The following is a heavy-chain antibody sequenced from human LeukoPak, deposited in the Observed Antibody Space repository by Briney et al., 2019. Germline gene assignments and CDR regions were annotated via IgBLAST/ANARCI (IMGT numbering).Heavy chain of an antibody. Sequence: GGSLRLSCAASGFTFDDYATHWVRQAPGKGLEWVSLISGDGGSTYYADSVKGRFTISRDNSKNSLYLQMNSLRTEDTALYYCAKGRDYYDSSGPSDYWGQGTLVTVSS. CDR3: AKGRDYYDSSGPSDY. CDR2: ISGDGGST. CDR1: GFTFDDYA. J-gene: IGHJ4*02. V-gene: IGHV3-43*02. D-gene: IGHD3-22*01.